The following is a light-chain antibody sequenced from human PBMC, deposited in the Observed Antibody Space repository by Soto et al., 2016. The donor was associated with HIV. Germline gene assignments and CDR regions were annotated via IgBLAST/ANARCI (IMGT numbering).Light chain of an antibody. V-gene: IGLV3-27*01. J-gene: IGLJ2*01. CDR3: YSAADNERV. Sequence: SYELIQPSSVSVSPGQTATITCSGDLVRKRYTRWFQQKSGQAPVLLIYKDTERLSGIPERFSGSSSGTTVTLTISGAQVEDEADYYCYSAADNERVFGGRDQTDRP. CDR2: KDT. CDR1: LVRKRY.